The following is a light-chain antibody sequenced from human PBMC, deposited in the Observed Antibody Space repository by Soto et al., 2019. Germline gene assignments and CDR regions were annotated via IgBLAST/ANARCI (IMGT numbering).Light chain of an antibody. Sequence: QSVLTQPASVSGSPGQSITISCTGTSSDIGAYNFVSWYQQRPGKAPKLMLYDVNIRPSGVSNRFSGSKSGNTASLTISGLQAEGEADYYCTSWTTSTTMIFGGGTKLTVL. CDR1: SSDIGAYNF. CDR2: DVN. V-gene: IGLV2-14*03. CDR3: TSWTTSTTMI. J-gene: IGLJ2*01.